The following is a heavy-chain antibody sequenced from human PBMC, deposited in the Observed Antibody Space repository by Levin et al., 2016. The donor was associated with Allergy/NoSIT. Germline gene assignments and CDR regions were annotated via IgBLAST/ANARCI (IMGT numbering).Heavy chain of an antibody. J-gene: IGHJ4*02. V-gene: IGHV3-23*01. CDR1: GFTFNIYA. Sequence: GGSLRLSCAASGFTFNIYAMSWVRQAPGKGLEWVSVISGSAGSTNYADSVKDRFTISRDNSKNTLYLQMKSLRVEDTAVYYCAKAICSSSSCYRFDYWGQGTLVTVSS. CDR2: ISGSAGST. D-gene: IGHD2-2*01. CDR3: AKAICSSSSCYRFDY.